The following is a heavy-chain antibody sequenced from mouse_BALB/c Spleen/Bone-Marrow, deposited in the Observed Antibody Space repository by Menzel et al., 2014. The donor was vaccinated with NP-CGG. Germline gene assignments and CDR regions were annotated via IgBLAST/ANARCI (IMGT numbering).Heavy chain of an antibody. CDR3: AKGLAPDY. D-gene: IGHD6-1*01. CDR2: INPYNDGT. Sequence: VQLKESGPELVKPGASVKMSCKASGYTFTSYVMHWVKQKPGQGLEWIGYINPYNDGTKYNEKFKGKATLTSDKSSSTTYMELSGPTPEDPAVYYCAKGLAPDYWGQGTTLTVSS. J-gene: IGHJ2*01. V-gene: IGHV1-14*01. CDR1: GYTFTSYV.